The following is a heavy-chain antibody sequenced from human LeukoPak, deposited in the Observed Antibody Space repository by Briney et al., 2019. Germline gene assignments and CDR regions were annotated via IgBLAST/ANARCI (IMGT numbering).Heavy chain of an antibody. CDR2: ISPYNGNT. D-gene: IGHD2-21*01. J-gene: IGHJ4*02. Sequence: ASVKVSCKASGYTFTTYGISWVRQAPGQGLEWMGWISPYNGNTNYAQKPQGRLTMTTDTSTSTAYMELRSLRSDDTAVYYCARDGDCLAGPPPNSDYWGQGTLVTVSS. V-gene: IGHV1-18*01. CDR1: GYTFTTYG. CDR3: ARDGDCLAGPPPNSDY.